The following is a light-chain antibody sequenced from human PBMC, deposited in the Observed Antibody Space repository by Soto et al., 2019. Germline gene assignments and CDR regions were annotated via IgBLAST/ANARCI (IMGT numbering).Light chain of an antibody. J-gene: IGKJ1*01. CDR1: QSVSSSY. CDR3: QQYCSSPQT. Sequence: EIVLTQSPCTLSLSPGERATLSCRASQSVSSSYVAWYQQKPGQAPRLLIYGASIMATGIPYRFSGSGSGTDFTLTISRLEPEDFAVYYCQQYCSSPQTFGQGTKVEIK. V-gene: IGKV3-20*01. CDR2: GAS.